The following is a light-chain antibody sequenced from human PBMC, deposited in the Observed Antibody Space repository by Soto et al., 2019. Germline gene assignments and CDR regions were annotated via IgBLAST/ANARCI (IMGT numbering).Light chain of an antibody. J-gene: IGLJ2*01. V-gene: IGLV4-69*01. CDR1: SGHSSYA. CDR2: LNSDGSH. CDR3: QTWGTCIDGGVV. Sequence: QPVLTQSPSASASLGASVKLTCTLSSGHSSYAIAWHQQQPEKGPRYLMRLNSDGSHTKGDGIPDRFSGSSSGAERFLTISSLQSEDEADYYCQTWGTCIDGGVVFGGGTKVTVL.